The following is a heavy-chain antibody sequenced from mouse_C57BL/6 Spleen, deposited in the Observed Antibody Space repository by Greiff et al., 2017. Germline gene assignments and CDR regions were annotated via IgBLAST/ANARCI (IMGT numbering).Heavy chain of an antibody. V-gene: IGHV1-26*01. CDR3: ARGLANWGFAY. CDR2: INPNNGGT. Sequence: VQLQQSGPELVKPGASVKISCKASGYTFTDYYMNWVKQSHGKSLEWIGDINPNNGGTSYNQKFKGKATLTVDKSSSTAYMELRSLTSEDSAVYYCARGLANWGFAYWGQGTLVTVSA. CDR1: GYTFTDYY. D-gene: IGHD4-1*01. J-gene: IGHJ3*01.